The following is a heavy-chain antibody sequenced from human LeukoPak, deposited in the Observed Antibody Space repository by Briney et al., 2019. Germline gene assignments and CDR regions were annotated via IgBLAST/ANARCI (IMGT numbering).Heavy chain of an antibody. V-gene: IGHV3-48*04. D-gene: IGHD2-21*02. J-gene: IGHJ3*02. CDR1: GFTFSTHD. CDR3: TTHTGTGDPSRPFHI. Sequence: GGSLRLSCAASGFTFSTHDVNWVRQAPGKGLEWVSFINSRSSTIYYADSVKGRFTISRDNAKNSLYLQMNSLRAEDTAVYYCTTHTGTGDPSRPFHIWGQGTMVTVSS. CDR2: INSRSSTI.